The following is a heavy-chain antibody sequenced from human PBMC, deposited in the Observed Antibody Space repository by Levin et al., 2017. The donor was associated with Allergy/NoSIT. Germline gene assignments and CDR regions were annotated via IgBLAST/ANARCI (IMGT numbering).Heavy chain of an antibody. Sequence: GESLKISCKVSGYTLTELSMHWVRQAPGKGLEWMGGFDPEDGETIYAQKFQGRVTMTEDTSTDTAYMELSSLRSEDTAVYYCATDWVWFGEPRRGMDVWGQGTTVTVSS. J-gene: IGHJ6*02. V-gene: IGHV1-24*01. D-gene: IGHD3-10*01. CDR2: FDPEDGET. CDR1: GYTLTELS. CDR3: ATDWVWFGEPRRGMDV.